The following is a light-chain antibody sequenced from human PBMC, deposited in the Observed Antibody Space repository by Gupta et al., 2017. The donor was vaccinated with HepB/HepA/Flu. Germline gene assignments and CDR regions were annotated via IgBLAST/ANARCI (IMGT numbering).Light chain of an antibody. J-gene: IGLJ3*02. Sequence: SYAVTQPPSVSGSPGQTASITCAGDKLGDKYACWYQQKPDHSPVLVIYQDSKRPSGTPERFSGSNAGDTATLTISGPQAMDDGDYYCQTWDTNSVVFGGGTNLTVL. V-gene: IGLV3-1*01. CDR3: QTWDTNSVV. CDR1: KLGDKY. CDR2: QDS.